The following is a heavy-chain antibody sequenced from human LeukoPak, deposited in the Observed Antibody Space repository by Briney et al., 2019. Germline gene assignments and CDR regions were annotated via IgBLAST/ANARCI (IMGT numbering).Heavy chain of an antibody. Sequence: ETGGSLRLSCAASGFTFSSYAMSWVRQAPGKGLEWVSAISGSGGSAYYADSVKGRLTISRDNSKNTLYLQMNSLRAEDTAVYYCARHDYGDYEPYFDYWGQGTLATVSS. D-gene: IGHD4-17*01. J-gene: IGHJ4*02. CDR1: GFTFSSYA. CDR3: ARHDYGDYEPYFDY. V-gene: IGHV3-23*01. CDR2: ISGSGGSA.